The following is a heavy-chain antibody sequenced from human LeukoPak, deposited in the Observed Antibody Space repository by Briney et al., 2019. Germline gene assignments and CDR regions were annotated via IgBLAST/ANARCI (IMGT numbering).Heavy chain of an antibody. V-gene: IGHV3-74*01. CDR1: GFTLSRYW. J-gene: IGHJ4*02. D-gene: IGHD1-26*01. CDR2: IKSDGSST. Sequence: QPGGSLRLSCAASGFTLSRYWMHWVRQAPGKGLVWVSCIKSDGSSTSIADSAKGRFTISRDNAKNTVYLQMNSLRAEDTAVYYCVRDNRSYNFDYWGQGTLVTVSS. CDR3: VRDNRSYNFDY.